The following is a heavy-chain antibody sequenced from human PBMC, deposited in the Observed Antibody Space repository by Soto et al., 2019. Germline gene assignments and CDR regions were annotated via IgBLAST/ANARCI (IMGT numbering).Heavy chain of an antibody. CDR1: GFTFSSYA. V-gene: IGHV3-23*01. Sequence: GGSLRLSCAATGFTFSSYAMSWVRQAPGKGLEWVSAISGSGGSTYYADSVKGRFTISRDNSKNTLYLQMNSLRAEDTAVYYCAKKMTLDWVFDYWGQGTLVTVSS. J-gene: IGHJ4*02. CDR2: ISGSGGST. D-gene: IGHD2-21*01. CDR3: AKKMTLDWVFDY.